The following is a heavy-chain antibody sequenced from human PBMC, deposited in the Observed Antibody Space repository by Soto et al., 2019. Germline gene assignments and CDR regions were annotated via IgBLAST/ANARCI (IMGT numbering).Heavy chain of an antibody. CDR3: AKDSRIVVVTAPDDY. CDR2: ISYDGSNK. V-gene: IGHV3-30*18. CDR1: GFTFSSDG. J-gene: IGHJ4*02. D-gene: IGHD2-21*02. Sequence: QVQLVESGGGVVQPGRSLRLSCAASGFTFSSDGMHWVRQAPGKGLEWVAVISYDGSNKYYADSVKGRFTISRDNSKSTQYQQMNSLRAEDTAVYYCAKDSRIVVVTAPDDYWGQGTLVTVSS.